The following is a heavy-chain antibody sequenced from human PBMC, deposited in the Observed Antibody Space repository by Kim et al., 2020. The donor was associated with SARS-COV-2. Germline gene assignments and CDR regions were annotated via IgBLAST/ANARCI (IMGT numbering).Heavy chain of an antibody. V-gene: IGHV1-18*01. Sequence: AQKLQGRVTMTTDTSTSTAYMELRSLRSDDAAVYYCARGGYSYGYGAIDYWGQGTLVTVSS. J-gene: IGHJ4*02. D-gene: IGHD5-18*01. CDR3: ARGGYSYGYGAIDY.